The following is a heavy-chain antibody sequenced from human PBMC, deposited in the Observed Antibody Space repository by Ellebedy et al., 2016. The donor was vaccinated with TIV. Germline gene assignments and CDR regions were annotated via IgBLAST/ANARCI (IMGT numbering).Heavy chain of an antibody. D-gene: IGHD3-22*01. Sequence: ASVKVSCKASGYTFTSYYMHWVRQAPGQGLEWMGIVNPSGGSTSYAQKFQGRVTMTRDTSTSTVYMELSSLRSEDTAVYYCARHDSSGYDAFGVWGQGTMVTVSS. V-gene: IGHV1-46*03. CDR1: GYTFTSYY. CDR2: VNPSGGST. J-gene: IGHJ3*01. CDR3: ARHDSSGYDAFGV.